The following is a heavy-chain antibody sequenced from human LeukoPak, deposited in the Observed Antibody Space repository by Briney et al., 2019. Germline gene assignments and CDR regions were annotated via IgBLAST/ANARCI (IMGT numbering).Heavy chain of an antibody. CDR2: ISGSGGST. V-gene: IGHV3-23*01. CDR3: AKDLRVRGYSDFDY. D-gene: IGHD5-12*01. Sequence: GGSLRLSCAASGFTFSSYAMSWVRQAPGKGLEWVSAISGSGGSTYYADSVKGRFTISRDNSKSTLYLQMNSLRAEDTAVYYCAKDLRVRGYSDFDYWGQGTLVTVSS. J-gene: IGHJ4*02. CDR1: GFTFSSYA.